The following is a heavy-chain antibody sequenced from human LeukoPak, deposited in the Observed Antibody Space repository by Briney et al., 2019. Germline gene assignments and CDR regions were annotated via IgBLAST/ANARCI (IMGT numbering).Heavy chain of an antibody. Sequence: PGGSLRLSCAASGFTFDDYGMRWVRQAPGKGLEWVSGINWNGGSTGYADSVKGRFTISRDNAKNSLYLQMNSLRVEDTAVYYCARAMLRGLLDAFDIWGQGTMVTVSS. V-gene: IGHV3-20*04. D-gene: IGHD3-10*01. CDR3: ARAMLRGLLDAFDI. CDR1: GFTFDDYG. CDR2: INWNGGST. J-gene: IGHJ3*02.